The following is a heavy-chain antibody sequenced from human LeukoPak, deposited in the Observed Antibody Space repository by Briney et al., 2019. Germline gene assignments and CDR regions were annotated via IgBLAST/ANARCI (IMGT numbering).Heavy chain of an antibody. D-gene: IGHD6-19*01. CDR2: ISYGGSNK. V-gene: IGHV3-30*18. Sequence: GGSLRLSCAASGFTFSSYGMHWVRQAPGKGLEWVAVISYGGSNKYYADSVKGRFTISRDNSKNTLYLQMNSLRAEDTAVYYCTKDRGSSGWYPHFDYWGQGTLVTVSS. J-gene: IGHJ4*02. CDR1: GFTFSSYG. CDR3: TKDRGSSGWYPHFDY.